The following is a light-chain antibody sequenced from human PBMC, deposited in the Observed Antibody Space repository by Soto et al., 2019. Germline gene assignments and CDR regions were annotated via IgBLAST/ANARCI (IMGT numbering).Light chain of an antibody. Sequence: DIQMTQSPSTLSASVGDRVTITCRASQSFSTWLAWYQQKPGKAPKLLNYKASSLESGVPSRFSGSGFGTEFTLTISSLQPDDFATYYCQQYNSFPLTFGGGTKVEIK. CDR3: QQYNSFPLT. J-gene: IGKJ4*01. V-gene: IGKV1-5*03. CDR1: QSFSTW. CDR2: KAS.